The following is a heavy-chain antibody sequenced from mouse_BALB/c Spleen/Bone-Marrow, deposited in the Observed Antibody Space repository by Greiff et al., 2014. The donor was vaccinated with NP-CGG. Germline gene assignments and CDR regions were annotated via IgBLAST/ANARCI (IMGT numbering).Heavy chain of an antibody. J-gene: IGHJ4*01. CDR1: GYTFTSYW. CDR3: ARRDYGIRENYYAMDY. V-gene: IGHV1-87*01. D-gene: IGHD1-2*01. CDR2: IYPGDGDT. Sequence: QVQLQQSGAELARPGASVKLSCKASGYTFTSYWMQWVKQRPGQGLEWIGAIYPGDGDTRYTQKFKGKATLTADKSSSTAYMQLSSLASEDSADYYCARRDYGIRENYYAMDYWGQGTSVTVSS.